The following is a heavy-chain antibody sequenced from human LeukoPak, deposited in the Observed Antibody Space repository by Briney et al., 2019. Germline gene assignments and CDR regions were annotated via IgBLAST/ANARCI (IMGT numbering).Heavy chain of an antibody. Sequence: GESLKISCKGSGYSFTNYWIGWVRQLPGKGLEGMGIIYPGDSDTRYSPSFQGQVTISADKSISTAYLQWSSLKASDTAMFYCARVSYDYVWGIIYYFDYWGQGTLVTVSS. CDR1: GYSFTNYW. V-gene: IGHV5-51*01. J-gene: IGHJ4*02. CDR3: ARVSYDYVWGIIYYFDY. D-gene: IGHD3-16*01. CDR2: IYPGDSDT.